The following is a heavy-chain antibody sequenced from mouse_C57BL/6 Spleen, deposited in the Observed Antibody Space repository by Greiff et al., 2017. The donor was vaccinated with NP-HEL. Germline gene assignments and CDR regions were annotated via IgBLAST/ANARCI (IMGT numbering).Heavy chain of an antibody. D-gene: IGHD1-1*01. CDR3: ARGVLRSSYAMDY. CDR1: GYTFTSYD. V-gene: IGHV1-85*01. CDR2: IYPGDGST. J-gene: IGHJ4*01. Sequence: QVQLQQSGPELVKPGASVKLSCKASGYTFTSYDINWVKQRPGQGLEWIGWIYPGDGSTKYNEKFKGKATLTVDTSSSTAYMELHSLTSEDSAVYFCARGVLRSSYAMDYWGQGTSVTVSS.